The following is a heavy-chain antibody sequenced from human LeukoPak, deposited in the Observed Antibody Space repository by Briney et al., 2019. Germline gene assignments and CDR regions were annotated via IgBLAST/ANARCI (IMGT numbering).Heavy chain of an antibody. V-gene: IGHV4-34*01. Sequence: SETLSLTCAVSGESFSGYFWTWIRQPPGKGLEWIGESNHFGSTDYNPSLKSRVTISVDTSKNQFSLKLSSVTAADTAVYYCARSLMVRGAIDWFDPWGQGTLVTVSS. CDR3: ARSLMVRGAIDWFDP. D-gene: IGHD3-10*01. CDR1: GESFSGYF. J-gene: IGHJ5*02. CDR2: SNHFGST.